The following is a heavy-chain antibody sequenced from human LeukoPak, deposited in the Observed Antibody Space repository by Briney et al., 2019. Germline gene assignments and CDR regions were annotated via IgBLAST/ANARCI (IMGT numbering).Heavy chain of an antibody. Sequence: AGGSLRLSCAASGFTFSSYAMSWVRQAPGKGLEWVSYISSSSSTIYYADSVKGRFTISRDNAKNSLYLQMNSLRAEDTAVYYCARDTSFDYGDYNFLCFDYWGQGALVTVSS. V-gene: IGHV3-48*01. CDR1: GFTFSSYA. D-gene: IGHD4-17*01. J-gene: IGHJ4*02. CDR3: ARDTSFDYGDYNFLCFDY. CDR2: ISSSSSTI.